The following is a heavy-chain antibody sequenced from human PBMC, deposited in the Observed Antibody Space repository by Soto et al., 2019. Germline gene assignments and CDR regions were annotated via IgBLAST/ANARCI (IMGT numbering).Heavy chain of an antibody. D-gene: IGHD3-16*01. Sequence: QVQLVQSGDEVKKPGASVKVSCKASGYIFVNYGIAWVRQAPGQGLEWMGWISPYTGNTHSATKVQGRLTMNTDTSTSPAYMDLGSLTSDDTAVYYCVMVDNYVTPTPQDVWGQGTTVTVSS. CDR3: VMVDNYVTPTPQDV. J-gene: IGHJ6*02. V-gene: IGHV1-18*01. CDR2: ISPYTGNT. CDR1: GYIFVNYG.